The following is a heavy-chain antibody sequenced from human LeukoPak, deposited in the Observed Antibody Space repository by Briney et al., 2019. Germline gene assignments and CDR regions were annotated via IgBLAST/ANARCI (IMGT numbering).Heavy chain of an antibody. CDR3: AREHRPVLRYFDWSPKGAFDY. V-gene: IGHV1-69*05. CDR1: GGTFSSYA. J-gene: IGHJ4*02. D-gene: IGHD3-9*01. CDR2: IIPIFGTA. Sequence: SVKVSCKASGGTFSSYAISWVRQAPGQGLEWMGRIIPIFGTANYAQKFQGRVTITTDESTSTAYMELSNLRSEDTAVYYCAREHRPVLRYFDWSPKGAFDYWGQGTLVTVSS.